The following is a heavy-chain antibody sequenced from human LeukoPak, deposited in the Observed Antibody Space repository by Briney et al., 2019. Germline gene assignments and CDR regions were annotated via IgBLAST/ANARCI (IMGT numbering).Heavy chain of an antibody. CDR1: GGTFSSYA. D-gene: IGHD3-3*01. J-gene: IGHJ4*02. CDR3: ARGGITIFGVVIAPDY. V-gene: IGHV1-69*13. CDR2: IIPIFGTA. Sequence: ASVTVSCKASGGTFSSYAISWVRQAPGQGLEWMGGIIPIFGTANYAQKFQGRVTITADESTSTAYMELSSLRSEDTAVYYCARGGITIFGVVIAPDYWGQGTLVTVSS.